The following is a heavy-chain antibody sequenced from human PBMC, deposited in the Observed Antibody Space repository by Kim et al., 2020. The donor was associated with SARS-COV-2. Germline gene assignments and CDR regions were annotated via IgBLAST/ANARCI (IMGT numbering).Heavy chain of an antibody. V-gene: IGHV1-46*01. CDR3: ARDSVAGTLIDY. Sequence: SYAQKFQGRVTMTRDTSTSTVYMELSSLRSEDTAVYYCARDSVAGTLIDYWGQGTLVTVSS. D-gene: IGHD6-19*01. J-gene: IGHJ4*02.